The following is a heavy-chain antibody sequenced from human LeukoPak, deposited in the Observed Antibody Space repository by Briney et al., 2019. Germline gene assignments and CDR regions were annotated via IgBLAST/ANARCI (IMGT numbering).Heavy chain of an antibody. CDR3: ARLDLLWFGESLV. CDR1: GYSISSGYY. CDR2: IYHSGST. D-gene: IGHD3-10*01. Sequence: PSETLSLTCTVSGYSISSGYYWGWIRQPPGKGLEWIGSIYHSGSTYYNPSLKSRVTISVDTSKNQFSLKLSSVTAADTAVCYCARLDLLWFGESLVWGQGTLVTVSS. V-gene: IGHV4-38-2*02. J-gene: IGHJ4*02.